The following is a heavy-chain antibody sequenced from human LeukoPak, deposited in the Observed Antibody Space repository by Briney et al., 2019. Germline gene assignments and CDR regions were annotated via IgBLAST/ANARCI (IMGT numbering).Heavy chain of an antibody. D-gene: IGHD6-19*01. CDR1: GGSISSSSYY. CDR2: IYYSGST. J-gene: IGHJ5*02. CDR3: ARASGYSSGPQFDP. V-gene: IGHV4-39*01. Sequence: PSETLSLTCTVSGGSISSSSYYWGWIRQPPGKGLEWIGSIYYSGSTYYNPSLKSRVTISVDTSKNQFSLKLSSVTAADTAVYYCARASGYSSGPQFDPWGQGTLVTVSS.